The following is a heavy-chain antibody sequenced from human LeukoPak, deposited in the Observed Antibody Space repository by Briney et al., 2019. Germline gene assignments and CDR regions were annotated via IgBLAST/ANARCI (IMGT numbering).Heavy chain of an antibody. CDR2: IYYSGST. V-gene: IGHV4-39*01. J-gene: IGHJ3*02. CDR3: ARRELLSTPDAFDI. CDR1: GGSISSSSYY. Sequence: KSSETLSLTCTVSGGSISSSSYYWGWIRQPPGKGLEWIGSIYYSGSTYYNPSLKGRVTISVDTSKNQFSLKVSSVTAADTAVYYCARRELLSTPDAFDIWGQGTMVTVSS. D-gene: IGHD3-10*01.